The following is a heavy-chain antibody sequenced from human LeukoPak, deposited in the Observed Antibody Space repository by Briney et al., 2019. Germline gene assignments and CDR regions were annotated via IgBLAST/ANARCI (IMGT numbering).Heavy chain of an antibody. CDR2: IDWDDDK. Sequence: ESGPTLVKPTQTLTLTCTFSGFSLSTSGMRVSWILQPPGKALEWLARIDWDDDKFYSTSLKTRLTISKDTSKNQVVLTMTNMDPVDTAIYYCARRTSSSFYFDYWGQGTLVTVSS. J-gene: IGHJ4*02. CDR3: ARRTSSSFYFDY. D-gene: IGHD6-6*01. V-gene: IGHV2-70*04. CDR1: GFSLSTSGMR.